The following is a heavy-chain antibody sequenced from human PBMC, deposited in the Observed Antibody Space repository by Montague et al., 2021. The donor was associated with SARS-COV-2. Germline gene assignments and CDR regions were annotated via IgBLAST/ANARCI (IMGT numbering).Heavy chain of an antibody. CDR2: SYHSGTT. CDR3: ARAPYYGPGKPYQFDY. CDR1: GYSINSNYY. D-gene: IGHD3-10*01. V-gene: IGHV4-38-2*02. J-gene: IGHJ4*02. Sequence: SETLSLTCTVSGYSINSNYYWGWIRQPPGKGLEWIGCSYHSGTTXYHPSLKSRVTISLGTSNNHFSLKVTSVTAADTAVYYCARAPYYGPGKPYQFDYWGRGALVTVSS.